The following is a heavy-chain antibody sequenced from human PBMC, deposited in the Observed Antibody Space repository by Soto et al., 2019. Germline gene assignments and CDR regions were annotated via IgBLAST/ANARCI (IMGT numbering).Heavy chain of an antibody. J-gene: IGHJ1*01. CDR1: GGSISSGGYS. Sequence: SETLSLTCAVSGGSISSGGYSWSWIRQPPGKGLEWIGYIYHSGSTYYNPSLKSRVTISVDRSKNQFSLKLSSVTAADTAVYYCARAIEDYYDSSGYYYPGWFQHWGQGTLVTVSS. CDR2: IYHSGST. V-gene: IGHV4-30-2*01. D-gene: IGHD3-22*01. CDR3: ARAIEDYYDSSGYYYPGWFQH.